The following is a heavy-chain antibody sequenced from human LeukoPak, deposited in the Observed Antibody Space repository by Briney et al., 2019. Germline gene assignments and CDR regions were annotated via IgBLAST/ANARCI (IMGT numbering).Heavy chain of an antibody. D-gene: IGHD2-2*01. CDR1: GYTVTGYD. V-gene: IGHV1-8*01. Sequence: TSVQVSCKASGYTVTGYDINWGRQAPGLGLELMGWMNLYSGNTGYKQKFQGRVTMTRNTSISTAYMELSSLRSEDTGVYYCARALSYCTSDSCYDYCGLHVWGEGTTVTVSS. CDR2: MNLYSGNT. J-gene: IGHJ6*04. CDR3: ARALSYCTSDSCYDYCGLHV.